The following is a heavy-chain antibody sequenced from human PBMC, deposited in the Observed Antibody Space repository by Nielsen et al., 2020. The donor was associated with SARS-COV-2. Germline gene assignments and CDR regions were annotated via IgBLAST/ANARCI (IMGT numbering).Heavy chain of an antibody. J-gene: IGHJ4*02. Sequence: SENLSLTCAVSGGSITTYYWHWIRQSPGKGLEWIGYIYYSGNTNYNPSLKSRVTISVDTSKNQFSLKLSSVTAADTAVYYCARDDDNWGSLAYWGQGTLVTVSS. CDR3: ARDDDNWGSLAY. CDR1: GGSITTYY. V-gene: IGHV4-59*13. D-gene: IGHD7-27*01. CDR2: IYYSGNT.